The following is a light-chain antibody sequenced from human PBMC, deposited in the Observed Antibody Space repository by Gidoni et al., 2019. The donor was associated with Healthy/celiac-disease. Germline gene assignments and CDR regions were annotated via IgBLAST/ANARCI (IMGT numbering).Light chain of an antibody. Sequence: DIQMTQSPSSLSASVGDRVTITCRASQSISSYLNWYQQKPGKAPKLLIYAESSLQSGVPSRFSGSGSGTDFTLTISSLQPEDFATYYCQKSYSTSWTFGQGTKVEIK. CDR1: QSISSY. V-gene: IGKV1-39*01. J-gene: IGKJ1*01. CDR2: AES. CDR3: QKSYSTSWT.